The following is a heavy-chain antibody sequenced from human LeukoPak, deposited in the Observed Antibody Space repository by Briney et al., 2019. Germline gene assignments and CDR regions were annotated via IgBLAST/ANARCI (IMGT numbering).Heavy chain of an antibody. CDR3: ARDKGISSSWAPGDY. CDR2: ISSSSSYK. J-gene: IGHJ4*02. CDR1: GLTFSSYS. Sequence: GGSLRLSCAASGLTFSSYSMNWVRQAPGKGLEWVSSISSSSSYKYYADSVKGRFTISRDNSKNTLYLQMNSLRAEDTAVYYCARDKGISSSWAPGDYWGQGTLVTVSS. V-gene: IGHV3-21*01. D-gene: IGHD6-13*01.